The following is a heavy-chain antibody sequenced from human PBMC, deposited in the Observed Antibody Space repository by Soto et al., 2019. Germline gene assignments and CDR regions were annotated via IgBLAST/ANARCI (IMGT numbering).Heavy chain of an antibody. CDR2: ISGSGGST. CDR1: GFTFSSYA. D-gene: IGHD4-4*01. J-gene: IGHJ6*02. Sequence: HPGGSLRLSCAASGFTFSSYAMSWVRQAPGKGLEWVSAISGSGGSTYYADSVKGRFTISRDNSKNTLYLQMNSLRAEDTAVYYCAKGGPTVTTRRFGYYGMDVWGQGTTITVSS. CDR3: AKGGPTVTTRRFGYYGMDV. V-gene: IGHV3-23*01.